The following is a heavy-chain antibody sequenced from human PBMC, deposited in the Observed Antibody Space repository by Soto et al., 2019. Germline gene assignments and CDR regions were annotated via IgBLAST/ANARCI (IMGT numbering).Heavy chain of an antibody. V-gene: IGHV3-15*01. CDR3: TTEGGSYYYYYGMDV. Sequence: PVGSLRLSCAASGFTFSNAWMSWVRQAPGKGLEWVGRIKSKTDGGTTDYAAPVKGRFTISRDDSKNTLYLQMNSLKTEDTAVYYCTTEGGSYYYYYGMDVWGQGTTVTVSS. CDR2: IKSKTDGGTT. CDR1: GFTFSNAW. D-gene: IGHD1-26*01. J-gene: IGHJ6*02.